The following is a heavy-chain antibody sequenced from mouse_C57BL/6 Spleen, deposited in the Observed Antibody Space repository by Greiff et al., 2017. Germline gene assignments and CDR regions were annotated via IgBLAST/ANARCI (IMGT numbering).Heavy chain of an antibody. Sequence: QVQLQQPGAELVKPGASVKLSCKASGYTFTSYWMHWVKQRPGRGLEWIGRIDPNSGGTKYNEKFKSKATLTVDKPSSTAYMQLSSLTYEDSAVYYCARGALSTMVTTPQGDFDYWGQGTTLTVSS. J-gene: IGHJ2*01. CDR2: IDPNSGGT. V-gene: IGHV1-62-3*01. CDR3: ARGALSTMVTTPQGDFDY. D-gene: IGHD2-2*01. CDR1: GYTFTSYW.